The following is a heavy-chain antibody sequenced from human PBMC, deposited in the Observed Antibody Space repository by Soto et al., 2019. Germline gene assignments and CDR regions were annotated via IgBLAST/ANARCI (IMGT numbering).Heavy chain of an antibody. Sequence: ASVMVSCKDSGYTFTAFYIHWVRQAPVQGLEWMGWINPNSGGTNYAQKFQGRVTMTRDTSISTAYMELSRLRSDDTAVYYCASGGLAAAGIEGYSYFDYWGQGTQVTVSS. CDR1: GYTFTAFY. D-gene: IGHD6-13*01. J-gene: IGHJ4*02. CDR3: ASGGLAAAGIEGYSYFDY. V-gene: IGHV1-2*02. CDR2: INPNSGGT.